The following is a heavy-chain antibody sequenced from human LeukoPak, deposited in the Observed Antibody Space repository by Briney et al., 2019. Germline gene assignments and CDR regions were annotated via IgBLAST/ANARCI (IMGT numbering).Heavy chain of an antibody. J-gene: IGHJ4*02. CDR3: AKHRDDYYGGFDY. Sequence: GGSLRLSCAASGFTFSSYAMSWVRQAPGKGLEWVSAISGNGGSTYYADSVKGRFTISRDTSTNTLYLQMNSLRAEDTAVYYCAKHRDDYYGGFDYWGQGTLVTVSS. D-gene: IGHD3-10*01. CDR2: ISGNGGST. CDR1: GFTFSSYA. V-gene: IGHV3-23*01.